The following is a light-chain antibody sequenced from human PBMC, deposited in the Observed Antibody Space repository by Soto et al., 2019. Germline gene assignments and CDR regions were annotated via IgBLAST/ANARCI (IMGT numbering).Light chain of an antibody. CDR3: SSYTGSSTYV. CDR1: SSDVGGYNY. J-gene: IGLJ1*01. Sequence: QSVLTQPASVSGSPGQSITISCTGTSSDVGGYNYVSWYQQHPGKAPKLMIYDVSNRPSGISNRFSGSKSGNMASLTISVLQAEDQAYYYCSSYTGSSTYVFGNGTKVTVL. CDR2: DVS. V-gene: IGLV2-14*01.